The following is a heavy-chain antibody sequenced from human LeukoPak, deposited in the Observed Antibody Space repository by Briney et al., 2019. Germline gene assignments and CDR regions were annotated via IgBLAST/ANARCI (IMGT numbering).Heavy chain of an antibody. V-gene: IGHV4-34*01. J-gene: IGHJ4*02. CDR1: GGSFSGYY. CDR2: INHSGGT. CDR3: ARGRGIAARRFPFDY. Sequence: SETLSLTCAVYGGSFSGYYWSWIRQPPGKGLEWIGEINHSGGTNYNPSLKSRVTISVDTSKNQFSLKLSSVTAADTAVYYCARGRGIAARRFPFDYWGQGTLVTVSS. D-gene: IGHD6-6*01.